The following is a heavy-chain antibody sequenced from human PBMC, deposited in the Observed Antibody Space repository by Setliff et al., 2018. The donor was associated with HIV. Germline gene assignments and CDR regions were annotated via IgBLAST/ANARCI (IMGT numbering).Heavy chain of an antibody. J-gene: IGHJ4*02. CDR3: ARDPLKYYGSGSYYIPFDY. CDR1: GYTFTSYG. CDR2: ISAYNGNT. V-gene: IGHV1-18*01. D-gene: IGHD3-10*01. Sequence: EASVKVSCKASGYTFTSYGISWVRQAPGQGLEWMGWISAYNGNTNYAQKLQGRVTMTTDTSTSTAYMELRSLRSDDTAVYYCARDPLKYYGSGSYYIPFDYWGQGTLVTVSS.